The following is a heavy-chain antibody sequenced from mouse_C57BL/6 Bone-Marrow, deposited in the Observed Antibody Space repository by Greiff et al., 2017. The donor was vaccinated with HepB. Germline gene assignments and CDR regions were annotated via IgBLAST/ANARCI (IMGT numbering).Heavy chain of an antibody. J-gene: IGHJ3*01. CDR2: INPNYGTT. CDR1: GYSFTDYN. D-gene: IGHD1-1*01. CDR3: ARGHGSSWFAY. V-gene: IGHV1-39*01. Sequence: VHVKQSGPELVKPGASVKISCKASGYSFTDYNMNWVKQSNGKSLEWIGVINPNYGTTSYNQKFKGKVTLTVDQSSSTAYMQLNSLTSEDSAVYYCARGHGSSWFAYWGQGTLVTVSA.